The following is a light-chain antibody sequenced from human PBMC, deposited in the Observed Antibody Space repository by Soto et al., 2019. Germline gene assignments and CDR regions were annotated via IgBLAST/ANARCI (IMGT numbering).Light chain of an antibody. CDR2: STN. Sequence: QSVLTQPPSASGTPGQRVTISCSGSNSNIGSNAVNWYQQFPGTAPTLLIYSTNERPSGVPDRFSVSKSGTSASLAISGLQSEDEADYYCAAWDGSLNGYVFGTGTKLTVL. J-gene: IGLJ1*01. CDR3: AAWDGSLNGYV. CDR1: NSNIGSNA. V-gene: IGLV1-44*01.